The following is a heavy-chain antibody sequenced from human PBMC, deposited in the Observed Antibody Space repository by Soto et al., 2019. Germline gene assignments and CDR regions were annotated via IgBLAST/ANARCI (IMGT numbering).Heavy chain of an antibody. J-gene: IGHJ5*02. V-gene: IGHV1-69*13. CDR1: GGTFSSYA. Sequence: ASVKVSCKASGGTFSSYAISWVRQAPGQGLEWMGGIIPIFGTANYAQKFQGRVTITADESTSTAYMELSSLRTEDTAVYYCARGRKVSSYNWFDPWGQGTLVTVSS. CDR3: ARGRKVSSYNWFDP. CDR2: IIPIFGTA.